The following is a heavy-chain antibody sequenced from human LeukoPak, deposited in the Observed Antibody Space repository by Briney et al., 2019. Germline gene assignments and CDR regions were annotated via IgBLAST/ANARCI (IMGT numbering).Heavy chain of an antibody. CDR3: ARGCTGGVWIPYYYYYYMDV. V-gene: IGHV4-39*01. D-gene: IGHD2-8*02. Sequence: PSDTLSLTCTASGGSISSSSYYWGWIRQPPGKGLGGIGSIYYSGSTYYNPSLKSRVTISVDTSKNQFSLKLSSVTAADTAVYYCARGCTGGVWIPYYYYYYMDVWGKGTTVTVSS. CDR2: IYYSGST. CDR1: GGSISSSSYY. J-gene: IGHJ6*03.